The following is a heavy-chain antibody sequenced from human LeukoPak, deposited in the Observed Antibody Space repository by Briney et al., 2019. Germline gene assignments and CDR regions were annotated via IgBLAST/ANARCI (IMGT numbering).Heavy chain of an antibody. Sequence: SQTLSLTCTVSGGSISSGSYYWSWIRQPAGKGLEWIGRMYTSGSTKYNPSLKSRVTISVDTSKNQFFLKLNSVTAADTAVYYCARERYGDYGLNYYYYGMDVWGQGTTVTVSS. D-gene: IGHD4-17*01. J-gene: IGHJ6*02. V-gene: IGHV4-61*02. CDR1: GGSISSGSYY. CDR3: ARERYGDYGLNYYYYGMDV. CDR2: MYTSGST.